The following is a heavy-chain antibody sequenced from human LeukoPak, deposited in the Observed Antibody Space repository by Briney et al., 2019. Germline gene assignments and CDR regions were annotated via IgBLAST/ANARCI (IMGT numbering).Heavy chain of an antibody. CDR1: GFTFSSYA. D-gene: IGHD2-15*01. CDR2: ISYDGSNK. V-gene: IGHV3-30*04. Sequence: GSLRLSCAASGFTFSSYAMHWVRQAPGKGLEWVAVISYDGSNKYYADSVKGRFTISRDNSKNTLYLQMNSLRSEDTAVYYCARGRRVDNAFDIWGQGTMVTVSS. J-gene: IGHJ3*02. CDR3: ARGRRVDNAFDI.